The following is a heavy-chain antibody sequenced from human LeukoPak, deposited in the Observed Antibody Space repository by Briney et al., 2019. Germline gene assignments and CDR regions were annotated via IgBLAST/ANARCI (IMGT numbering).Heavy chain of an antibody. CDR2: ISSSGSTI. D-gene: IGHD2-2*01. CDR1: GLTFSDYY. V-gene: IGHV3-11*01. Sequence: GGSLRLSCAASGLTFSDYYMSWIRQAPGKGLEWVSYISSSGSTIYYADSVKGRFTISRDNAKNSLYLQMNSLRAEDTAVYYCASQAYGDIVVVPAAIWGQGTLVTVSS. CDR3: ASQAYGDIVVVPAAI. J-gene: IGHJ4*02.